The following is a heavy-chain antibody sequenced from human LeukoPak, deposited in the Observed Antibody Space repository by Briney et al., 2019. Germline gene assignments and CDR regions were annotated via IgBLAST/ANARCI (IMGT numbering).Heavy chain of an antibody. CDR2: ISGSGGST. D-gene: IGHD5-18*01. V-gene: IGHV3-23*01. CDR1: GFTFSSYG. Sequence: GGSLRLSCAASGFTFSSYGMSWVRQAPGKGLEWVSAISGSGGSTYYADSVKGRFTISRDNSKNALYLQMNSLRAEDTAVYYCAKDRDTAMVSPGGDYWGQGTLVTVSS. J-gene: IGHJ4*02. CDR3: AKDRDTAMVSPGGDY.